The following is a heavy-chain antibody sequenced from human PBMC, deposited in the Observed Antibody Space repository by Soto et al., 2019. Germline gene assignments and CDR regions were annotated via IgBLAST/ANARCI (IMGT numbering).Heavy chain of an antibody. J-gene: IGHJ6*02. V-gene: IGHV3-30*18. CDR2: ISYDGSNK. Sequence: GGSLRLSCAASGFTFSSYGMHWVRQAPGKGLEWVAVISYDGSNKYYADSVKGRFTISRDNSENTLYLQMNSLRAEDTAVYYCAKAVRTYYYYYGMDVWGQGTTVTVSS. CDR1: GFTFSSYG. CDR3: AKAVRTYYYYYGMDV.